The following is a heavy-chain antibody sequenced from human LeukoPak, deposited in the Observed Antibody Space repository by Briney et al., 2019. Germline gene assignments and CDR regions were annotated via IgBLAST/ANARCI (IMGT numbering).Heavy chain of an antibody. CDR3: ARERIVGATKGPIYNWFDP. J-gene: IGHJ5*02. CDR1: GFSISIGYY. D-gene: IGHD1-26*01. Sequence: SETLSLTCNVSGFSISIGYYWGWIRQPPGKGLEWIGTIYHRGNTHYNPSLKSRVTISVDTSKNQFFLRLRFVTAADTAVYYCARERIVGATKGPIYNWFDPWGQGTLVTVSS. CDR2: IYHRGNT. V-gene: IGHV4-38-2*02.